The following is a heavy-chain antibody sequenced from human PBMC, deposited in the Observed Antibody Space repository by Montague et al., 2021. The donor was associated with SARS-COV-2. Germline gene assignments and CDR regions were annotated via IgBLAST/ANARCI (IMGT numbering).Heavy chain of an antibody. J-gene: IGHJ6*02. CDR2: IDWDDDK. CDR3: ARRTYDILTGYYYGVDV. D-gene: IGHD3-9*01. V-gene: IGHV2-70*11. CDR1: GFSLSTSGMC. Sequence: PALVKPTQTLTLTCTFSGFSLSTSGMCVSWIRQPPGKALEWLARIDWDDDKYYSTSLKTRLTISKDTSKSQVVLTMTNMDPVDTATYYCARRTYDILTGYYYGVDVWGQGTTGTVPS.